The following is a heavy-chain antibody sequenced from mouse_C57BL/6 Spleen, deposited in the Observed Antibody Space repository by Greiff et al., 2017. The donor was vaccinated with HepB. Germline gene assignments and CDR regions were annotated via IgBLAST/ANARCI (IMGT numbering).Heavy chain of an antibody. V-gene: IGHV1-18*01. CDR3: ARRGYDAGVDY. D-gene: IGHD2-2*01. Sequence: EVQLQESGPELVKPGASVKIPCKASGYTFTDYNMDWVKQSHGKSLEWIGDINPNNGGTIYNQKFKGKATLTVDKSSSTAYMELRSLTSEDTAVYYCARRGYDAGVDYWGQGTTLTVSS. J-gene: IGHJ2*01. CDR2: INPNNGGT. CDR1: GYTFTDYN.